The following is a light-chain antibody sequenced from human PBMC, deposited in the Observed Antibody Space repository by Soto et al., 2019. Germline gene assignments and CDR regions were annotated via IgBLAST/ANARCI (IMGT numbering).Light chain of an antibody. J-gene: IGKJ1*01. Sequence: DIQMTQSPSTLSASVGDRVILTCRASQSIGSWLAWYQQKAGKGPKLLIYKASSLKSGVPSRFSGSGSGTKFPPTISSLQPDVFATYDCQQYNNVSPWTLGQGTKVDVK. V-gene: IGKV1-5*03. CDR2: KAS. CDR3: QQYNNVSPWT. CDR1: QSIGSW.